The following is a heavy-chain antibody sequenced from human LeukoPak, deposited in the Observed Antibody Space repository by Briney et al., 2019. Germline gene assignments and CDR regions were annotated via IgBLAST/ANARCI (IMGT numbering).Heavy chain of an antibody. CDR2: ISSSSSTI. D-gene: IGHD2-15*01. V-gene: IGHV3-48*04. Sequence: PGGSLRLSCAASGFTFSSYWMSWVRQAPGKGLEWVSYISSSSSTIYYADSVKGRFTISRDNAKNSLYLQMNSLRAEDTAVYYCASKRIDWGQGTLVTVSS. CDR3: ASKRID. J-gene: IGHJ4*02. CDR1: GFTFSSYW.